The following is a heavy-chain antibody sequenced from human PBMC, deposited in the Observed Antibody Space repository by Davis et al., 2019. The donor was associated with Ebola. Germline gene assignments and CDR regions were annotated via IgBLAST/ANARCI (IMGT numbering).Heavy chain of an antibody. V-gene: IGHV3-30*02. Sequence: GGSLRLSCAASGFTFSSYGMHWVRQAPGKGLEWVAFIRYDGSNKYYTDSVKGRFTISRDNSKNTLYLQMNSLRAEDTAVYYCARDGGIATTGGPFDYWGQGTLVTVSS. CDR3: ARDGGIATTGGPFDY. D-gene: IGHD6-13*01. CDR1: GFTFSSYG. J-gene: IGHJ4*02. CDR2: IRYDGSNK.